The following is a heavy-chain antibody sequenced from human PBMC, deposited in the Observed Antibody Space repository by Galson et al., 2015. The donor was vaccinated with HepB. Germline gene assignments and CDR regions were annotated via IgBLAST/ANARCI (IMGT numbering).Heavy chain of an antibody. Sequence: SLRLSCAASGFTFSSYSMNWVRQAPGKGLEWVSYISSSSSTIYYADSVKGRFTISRDNAKNSLYLQMNSLRAEDTAVYYCAREIVVVTALAYYYYGMDVCGQGTTVTVSS. D-gene: IGHD2-21*02. V-gene: IGHV3-48*01. J-gene: IGHJ6*02. CDR1: GFTFSSYS. CDR3: AREIVVVTALAYYYYGMDV. CDR2: ISSSSSTI.